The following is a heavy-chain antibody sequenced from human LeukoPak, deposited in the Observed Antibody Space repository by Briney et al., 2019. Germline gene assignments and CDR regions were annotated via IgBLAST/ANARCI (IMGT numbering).Heavy chain of an antibody. Sequence: PSETLSLTCTVSGGSISSYYWNWVRQPPGKGLEWIGNIYSSGSTDYNPSLKSRVTISVDTSKNQFSLKLSSVTAADTAVYYCARLYDSSGYYPPAVAFDIWGQGTMVTVSS. CDR1: GGSISSYY. D-gene: IGHD3-22*01. CDR3: ARLYDSSGYYPPAVAFDI. V-gene: IGHV4-59*08. CDR2: IYSSGST. J-gene: IGHJ3*02.